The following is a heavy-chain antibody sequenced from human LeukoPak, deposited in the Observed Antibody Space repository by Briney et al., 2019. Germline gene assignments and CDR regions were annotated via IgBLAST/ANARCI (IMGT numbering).Heavy chain of an antibody. CDR1: GFTFSSYW. D-gene: IGHD4-17*01. J-gene: IGHJ3*02. CDR3: ARENYGDYVEAFDI. CDR2: MKQDGSEK. V-gene: IGHV3-7*01. Sequence: GGSLRLSCTASGFTFSSYWMNWVRQAPGKGLEWVANMKQDGSEKYYVDSVKGRFTISRDNAKNSLYLQMNSLRAEDTAVYYCARENYGDYVEAFDIWGQGTMVTVSS.